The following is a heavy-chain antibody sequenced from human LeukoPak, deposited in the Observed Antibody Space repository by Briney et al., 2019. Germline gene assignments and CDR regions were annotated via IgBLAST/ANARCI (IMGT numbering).Heavy chain of an antibody. D-gene: IGHD1-20*01. CDR3: ARAGGLYNWNFGDAIDI. V-gene: IGHV3-30*03. J-gene: IGHJ3*02. CDR2: ISYDGSNE. CDR1: GFSFSRYW. Sequence: GGSLRLSCAASGFSFSRYWMIWVRQAPGKGLEWVAVISYDGSNEYYADSVKGRFTISRDSSKNTLYLQMSSLRPEDTSVYHCARAGGLYNWNFGDAIDIWGQGTGVTVSS.